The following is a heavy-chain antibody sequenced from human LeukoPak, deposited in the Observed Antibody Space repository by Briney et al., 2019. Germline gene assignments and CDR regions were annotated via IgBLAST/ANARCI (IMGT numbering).Heavy chain of an antibody. D-gene: IGHD6-19*01. CDR2: ISYDGSNK. Sequence: GGSLRLSCAASGFTFSSYGMHWVRQAPGKGLEWVAVISYDGSNKYYADSVKGRFTISRDNSKNTLYLQMNSLRAEDTAVYYCAKDGGGGWPQYWGQGTLVTVSS. V-gene: IGHV3-30*18. J-gene: IGHJ4*02. CDR3: AKDGGGGWPQY. CDR1: GFTFSSYG.